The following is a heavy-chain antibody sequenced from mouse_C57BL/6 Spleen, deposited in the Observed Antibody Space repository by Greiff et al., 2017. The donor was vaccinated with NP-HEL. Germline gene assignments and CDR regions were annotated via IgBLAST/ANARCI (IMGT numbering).Heavy chain of an antibody. J-gene: IGHJ2*01. CDR1: GYTFTSYW. V-gene: IGHV1-7*01. D-gene: IGHD2-3*01. CDR3: ARPHDGYYDYFDY. Sequence: QVQLQPSGAELAKPGASVKLSCKASGYTFTSYWMHWVKQRPGQGLEWIGYINPSSGYTKYNQKFKDKATLTADKSSSTAYMQLSSLTYEDSAVYYCARPHDGYYDYFDYWGQGTTLTVSS. CDR2: INPSSGYT.